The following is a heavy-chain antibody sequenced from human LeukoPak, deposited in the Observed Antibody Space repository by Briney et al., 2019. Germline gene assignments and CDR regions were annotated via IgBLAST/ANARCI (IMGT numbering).Heavy chain of an antibody. J-gene: IGHJ3*02. CDR2: IYYSGST. D-gene: IGHD6-13*01. CDR3: ARAGGIAAANDAFDI. Sequence: SETLSLTCTVPGGSISSYYWSWIRQPPGKGLERIGYIYYSGSTNYNPSLRSRVTISVDTSKNQFSLKLSSVTAADTAVYYCARAGGIAAANDAFDIWGQGTMVTVSS. V-gene: IGHV4-59*01. CDR1: GGSISSYY.